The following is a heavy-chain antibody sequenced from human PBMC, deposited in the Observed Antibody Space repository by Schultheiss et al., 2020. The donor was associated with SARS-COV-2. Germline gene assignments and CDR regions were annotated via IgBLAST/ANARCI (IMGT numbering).Heavy chain of an antibody. CDR2: ISGSGGST. V-gene: IGHV3-23*01. CDR1: GFTFSSYA. D-gene: IGHD3-3*01. J-gene: IGHJ4*02. CDR3: AMSITIFGVVNPT. Sequence: GESLKISCAASGFTFSSYAMSWVRQAPGKGLEWVSAISGSGGSTYYADSVKGRFTISRDNSKNTLYLQMNSLRAEDTAVYYCAMSITIFGVVNPTWGQGTLVTVSS.